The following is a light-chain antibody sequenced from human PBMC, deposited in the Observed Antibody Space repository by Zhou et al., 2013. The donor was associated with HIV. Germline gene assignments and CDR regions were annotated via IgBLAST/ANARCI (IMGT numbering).Light chain of an antibody. CDR2: KAS. CDR3: QQLNSYPVT. CDR1: QSISSW. V-gene: IGKV1-5*03. Sequence: DIQMTQSPSTLSASVGDRVTITCRASQSISSWLAWYQQKPGKAPKLLIYKASSLESGVPSRFSGSGSGTEFTLTISSLQPDDFATYYCQQLNSYPVTFGPGTKVDIK. J-gene: IGKJ3*01.